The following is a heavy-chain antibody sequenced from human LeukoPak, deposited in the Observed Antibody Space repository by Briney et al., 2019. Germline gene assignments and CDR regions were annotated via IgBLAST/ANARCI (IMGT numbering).Heavy chain of an antibody. CDR2: IYNPGTT. CDR3: ARESYRVVPAAQTRPFDY. J-gene: IGHJ4*02. CDR1: GGSISSDSW. D-gene: IGHD2-2*01. Sequence: SETLSLTCAVSGGSISSDSWYSWVRQPPGKGLEWIGEIYNPGTTNYNPSLKSRVIISADTSNDQFSLRLRSVTAADTAVYYCARESYRVVPAAQTRPFDYWGQGTLVTVSS. V-gene: IGHV4-4*02.